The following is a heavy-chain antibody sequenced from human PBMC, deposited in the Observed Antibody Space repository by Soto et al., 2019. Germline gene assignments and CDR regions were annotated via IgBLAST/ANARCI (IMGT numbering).Heavy chain of an antibody. Sequence: SETLSLTCTVSGGSISSYYWSWIRQPPGKGLEWIGYIYYSGSTNYNPSLKSRVTISVDTSKNQFSLKLSSVTAADTAVYYCARGESGSSHYYYYYYMDVWGKGTTVTVSS. CDR3: ARGESGSSHYYYYYYMDV. J-gene: IGHJ6*03. D-gene: IGHD1-26*01. V-gene: IGHV4-59*01. CDR1: GGSISSYY. CDR2: IYYSGST.